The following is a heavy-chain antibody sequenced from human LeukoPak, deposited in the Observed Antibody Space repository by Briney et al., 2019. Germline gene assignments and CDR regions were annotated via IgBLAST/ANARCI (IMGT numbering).Heavy chain of an antibody. D-gene: IGHD3-10*01. CDR1: GGTFSSYA. J-gene: IGHJ6*03. CDR2: IIPIFGTA. V-gene: IGHV1-69*13. CDR3: ARGINYYGSGSYSHYYYYMDV. Sequence: GASVKVSCKASGGTFSSYAISWVRQAPGQGLEWMGGIIPIFGTANYAQKFQGRVTITADESTSTAYMELSSLRSEDTAVYYCARGINYYGSGSYSHYYYYMDVWGKGTTVTISS.